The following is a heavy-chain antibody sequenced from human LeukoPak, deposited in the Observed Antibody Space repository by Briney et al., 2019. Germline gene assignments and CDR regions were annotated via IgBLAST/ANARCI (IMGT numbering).Heavy chain of an antibody. J-gene: IGHJ4*02. CDR3: ACRGHYYDSSGYSGKRDY. V-gene: IGHV3-7*01. CDR2: MKQDGSEK. D-gene: IGHD3-22*01. Sequence: PGGSLRLSCAASGFTFSSYWMSWVCQAPGKGLEWVANMKQDGSEKYYVDSVKGRFTISRDNAKNSLYLQMNSLRAEDTAVYYCACRGHYYDSSGYSGKRDYWGQGTLVTVSS. CDR1: GFTFSSYW.